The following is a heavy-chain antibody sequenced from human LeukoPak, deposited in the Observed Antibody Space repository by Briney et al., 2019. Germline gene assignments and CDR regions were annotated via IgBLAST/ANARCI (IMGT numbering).Heavy chain of an antibody. CDR2: INHSGST. J-gene: IGHJ5*02. Sequence: SETLSLTCAVYGGSFRGYYWSWIRQPPGKGLEWIGEINHSGSTNYNPSLKSRVTISLDTSMKKFSLKLNSVTAADTAVYYCARYSSLNPNWFDPWGQGTLVTVSS. V-gene: IGHV4-34*01. D-gene: IGHD6-13*01. CDR3: ARYSSLNPNWFDP. CDR1: GGSFRGYY.